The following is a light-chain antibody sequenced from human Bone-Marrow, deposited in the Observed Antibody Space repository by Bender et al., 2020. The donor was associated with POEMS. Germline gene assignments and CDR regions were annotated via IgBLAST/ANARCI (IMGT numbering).Light chain of an antibody. J-gene: IGLJ3*02. CDR3: SSYTVDSTLV. V-gene: IGLV2-8*01. CDR2: EVT. Sequence: QSALTQPPSASGSPGQSVTISCTGTSSDVGGYNYVSWYQQHPGKAPKLIIYEVTKRPSGVPDRFSGSKSGNTASLTVSGLQAEDDGDYYCSSYTVDSTLVFGGGTRLTVL. CDR1: SSDVGGYNY.